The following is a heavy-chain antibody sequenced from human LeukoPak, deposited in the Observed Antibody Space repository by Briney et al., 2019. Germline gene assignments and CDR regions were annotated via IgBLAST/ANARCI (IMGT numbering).Heavy chain of an antibody. CDR1: GFTFSSYG. Sequence: PGRSLRLSCAASGFTFSSYGMHWVRQAPGKGLEWVAVISYDGSNEYFADSVKGRFTISRDNSKNTLFLQMNSLRAEDTAMYYCAKNRNTYAYIPIRYYLDYWGQGTLVTVSS. CDR3: AKNRNTYAYIPIRYYLDY. CDR2: ISYDGSNE. D-gene: IGHD3-16*01. V-gene: IGHV3-30*18. J-gene: IGHJ4*02.